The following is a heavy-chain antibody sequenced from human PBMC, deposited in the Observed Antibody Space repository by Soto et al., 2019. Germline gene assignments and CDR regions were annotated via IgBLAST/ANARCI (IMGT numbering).Heavy chain of an antibody. CDR1: VVSISSGGYY. D-gene: IGHD2-8*02. V-gene: IGHV4-31*03. CDR2: IYYSGST. J-gene: IGHJ5*02. Sequence: TLSLTCTFSVVSISSGGYYCSWIRQHPWKGLEWIGYIYYSGSTYYNPSLKSRVTISVDTSKNQFSLKLSSVTAADTAVYYCARGRGTGRRNWNWFEPLGQGTLVIVS. CDR3: ARGRGTGRRNWNWFEP.